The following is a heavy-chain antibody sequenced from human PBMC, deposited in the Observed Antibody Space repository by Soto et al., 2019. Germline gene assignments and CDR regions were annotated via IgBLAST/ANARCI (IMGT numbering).Heavy chain of an antibody. CDR3: ARRARPDFYYGMDV. D-gene: IGHD6-6*01. CDR2: ISSNGVGT. J-gene: IGHJ6*02. Sequence: GGSLRLSCAASGFTLSGYAMYWVRQAPGKGLEYVSGISSNGVGTYYANSVQGRLTISRDNSKNTVYLQMGSLRPEDMAVYYCARRARPDFYYGMDVWGQGTTVTVSS. CDR1: GFTLSGYA. V-gene: IGHV3-64*01.